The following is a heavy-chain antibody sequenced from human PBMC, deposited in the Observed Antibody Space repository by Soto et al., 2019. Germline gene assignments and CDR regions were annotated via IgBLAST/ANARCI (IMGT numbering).Heavy chain of an antibody. D-gene: IGHD3-10*01. V-gene: IGHV1-69*02. J-gene: IGHJ5*01. CDR2: INPILSMS. CDR3: ASSYGSGYRAFDS. Sequence: QVQLVQSGAEVKKPGSSVRVSCKASGDTFNFYSINWVRQAPGLGLEWMGRINPILSMSNYAPRFQGRVTMTADKSTSTAYMELSSLRPEDTDMYYCASSYGSGYRAFDSWGQGALVTVS. CDR1: GDTFNFYS.